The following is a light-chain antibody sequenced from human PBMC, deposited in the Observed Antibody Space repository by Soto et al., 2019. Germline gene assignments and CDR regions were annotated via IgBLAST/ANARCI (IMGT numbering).Light chain of an antibody. V-gene: IGKV1-5*03. CDR1: QSISSW. CDR2: KAS. J-gene: IGKJ1*01. CDR3: QQYNSYSWT. Sequence: DIQMAQSPSTLSASVGDRVTITCRASQSISSWLAWYQQKPGKAPKLLIYKASSLESGVPSRFSGSGSRTEFTLTISSLQPDDLATYYCQQYNSYSWTFGQGTKVEIK.